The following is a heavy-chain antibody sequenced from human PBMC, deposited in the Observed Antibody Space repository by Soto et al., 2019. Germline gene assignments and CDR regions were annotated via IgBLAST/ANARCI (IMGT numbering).Heavy chain of an antibody. Sequence: QVQLVQSGAEVEKPGASVKVSCKASGYTFTKYYIHWVRQAPGQGLEWMGVINPSNGGTTYAQKLQGRATMTRDTSTSTVYLELSRLRSEVTAVYYCERLPWEPEPDPDGAHWGQGTLVTVSS. CDR3: ERLPWEPEPDPDGAH. V-gene: IGHV1-46*04. D-gene: IGHD1-26*01. CDR2: INPSNGGT. J-gene: IGHJ4*02. CDR1: GYTFTKYY.